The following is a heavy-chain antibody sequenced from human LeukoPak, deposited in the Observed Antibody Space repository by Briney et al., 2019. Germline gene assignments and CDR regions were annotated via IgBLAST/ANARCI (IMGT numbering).Heavy chain of an antibody. Sequence: ASVKVSCKASGGTFSSYAISWVRQATGQGLEWMGWMNPNSGNTGYAQKFQGRVTMTRNTSISTAYMELSSLRSEDTAVYYCARALIAAKAFDIWGQGTMVTVSS. CDR2: MNPNSGNT. J-gene: IGHJ3*02. CDR3: ARALIAAKAFDI. CDR1: GGTFSSYA. V-gene: IGHV1-8*02. D-gene: IGHD2-15*01.